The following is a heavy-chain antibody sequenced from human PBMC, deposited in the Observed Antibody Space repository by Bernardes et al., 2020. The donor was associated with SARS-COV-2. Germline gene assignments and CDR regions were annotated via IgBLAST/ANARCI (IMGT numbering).Heavy chain of an antibody. CDR1: GYTLTAFS. Sequence: ASVKVSCKVSGYTLTAFSMHWVRQAPGQGLEWLGGFDPEHGTTIYAQKFQGRVTMTEDTSTDTAYMELSSLRSEDTAVYYCATPPNSGRWVDVWGQGTTVTVSS. CDR2: FDPEHGTT. D-gene: IGHD1-26*01. J-gene: IGHJ6*02. V-gene: IGHV1-24*01. CDR3: ATPPNSGRWVDV.